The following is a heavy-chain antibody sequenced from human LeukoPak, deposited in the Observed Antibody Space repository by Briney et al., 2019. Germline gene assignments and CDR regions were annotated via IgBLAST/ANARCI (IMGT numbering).Heavy chain of an antibody. Sequence: HPGGSLRLSCAASGFTFSSYAMSWVRQAPGKGLEWVANIKQDGSEKYYVDSVKGRFTVSRDNAKNSLYLQMNSLRAEDTAVYYCARVESMIVVVPGDYWGQGTLVTVSS. D-gene: IGHD3-22*01. CDR1: GFTFSSYA. J-gene: IGHJ4*02. CDR3: ARVESMIVVVPGDY. CDR2: IKQDGSEK. V-gene: IGHV3-7*01.